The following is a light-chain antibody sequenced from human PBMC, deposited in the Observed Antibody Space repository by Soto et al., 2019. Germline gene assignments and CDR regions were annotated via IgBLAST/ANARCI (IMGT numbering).Light chain of an antibody. V-gene: IGKV1-5*03. CDR3: QQYNSLWT. J-gene: IGKJ1*01. Sequence: DIQMTQSPSTLSASVGYRVTITCRASQSISSWLAWYQQKPGKAPKLLIYKASSLESGVPSRFSGSGSGTEFTLTISSLQPDDFATYYCQQYNSLWTFGQGTRWIS. CDR1: QSISSW. CDR2: KAS.